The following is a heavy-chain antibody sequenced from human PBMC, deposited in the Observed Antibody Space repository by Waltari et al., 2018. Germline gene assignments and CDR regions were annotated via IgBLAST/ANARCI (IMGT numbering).Heavy chain of an antibody. D-gene: IGHD3-10*01. V-gene: IGHV1-8*01. Sequence: QVQLVQSGAEVKKPGASVKVSGKASGYPFTNSDINRVRQAPGQGREWMGWMNPDSGNTGYTEEFQGRVTMTKNNSINTAYMELNSLRSDDTAVYYCVRGTSRSRFFDYWGQGSLVVVSS. CDR1: GYPFTNSD. CDR3: VRGTSRSRFFDY. CDR2: MNPDSGNT. J-gene: IGHJ4*02.